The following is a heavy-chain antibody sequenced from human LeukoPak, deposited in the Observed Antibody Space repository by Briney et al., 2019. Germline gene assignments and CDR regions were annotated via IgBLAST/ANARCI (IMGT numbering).Heavy chain of an antibody. CDR3: ARRGYSYGYGDAFDI. CDR1: GGSISSYY. D-gene: IGHD5-18*01. Sequence: KPPETLSLTCTVSGGSISSYYWSWIRQPPGKGLEWIGYIYYSGSTNYNPSLKSRVTISVDTSKNQFSLKLSSVTAADTAVYYCARRGYSYGYGDAFDIWGQGTMVTVSS. J-gene: IGHJ3*02. CDR2: IYYSGST. V-gene: IGHV4-59*08.